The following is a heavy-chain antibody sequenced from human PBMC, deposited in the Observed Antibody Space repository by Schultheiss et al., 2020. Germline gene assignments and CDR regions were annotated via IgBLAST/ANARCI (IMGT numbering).Heavy chain of an antibody. V-gene: IGHV4-59*01. Sequence: TLSLTCAVYGGSFSGYYWSWIRQPPGKGLEWIGYIYYSGSTNYNPSLKSRVTISVDTSKNQFSLKLSSVTAADTAVYYCARDLPGGMDVWGQGTTVTVSS. J-gene: IGHJ6*02. CDR1: GGSFSGYY. CDR2: IYYSGST. CDR3: ARDLPGGMDV.